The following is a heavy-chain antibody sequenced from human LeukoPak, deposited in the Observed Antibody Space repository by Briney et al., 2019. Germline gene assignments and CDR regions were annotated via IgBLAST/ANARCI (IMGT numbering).Heavy chain of an antibody. D-gene: IGHD3-10*01. J-gene: IGHJ3*02. CDR2: IFRGDDT. CDR1: GLIVSQNY. CDR3: ARDSAPGRYYYGSGSSLGAFDI. Sequence: GGSLRLSCAASGLIVSQNYMSWVRQAPGKGLEWVSVIFRGDDTNYVDSVKGRFTIFRDNSKNTLYLQMNSLTAEDTAVYYCARDSAPGRYYYGSGSSLGAFDIWGQGTMVTVSS. V-gene: IGHV3-66*01.